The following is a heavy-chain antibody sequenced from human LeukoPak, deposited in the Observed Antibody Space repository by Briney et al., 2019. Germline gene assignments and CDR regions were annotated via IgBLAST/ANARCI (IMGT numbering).Heavy chain of an antibody. CDR3: VRGGFGHAMDG. J-gene: IGHJ6*02. D-gene: IGHD3-10*01. V-gene: IGHV3-74*01. CDR2: IDNDGGRT. CDR1: GFTFSSYW. Sequence: GGSLRLSCAASGFTFSSYWMHWVRHVPGRGVMWVSAIDNDGGRTNYADSVKGRSTISRDNAKSTLYLQMTNLGAEDTAVYYCVRGGFGHAMDGWGQGTTVTVSS.